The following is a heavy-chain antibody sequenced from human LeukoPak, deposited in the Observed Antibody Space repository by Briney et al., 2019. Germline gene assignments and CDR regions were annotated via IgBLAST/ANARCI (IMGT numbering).Heavy chain of an antibody. CDR1: GGSISGYY. CDR2: IYNSGST. J-gene: IGHJ4*02. V-gene: IGHV4-59*01. Sequence: PSEALSLTCTVSGGSISGYYWSWIRQPPGKGREWIGYIYNSGSTTYNPSLKSRVTISVDTSKNQFSLRLRSVTAVDTAVYYCARDGLQGSILWGQGTLVTVSS. CDR3: ARDGLQGSIL. D-gene: IGHD4-11*01.